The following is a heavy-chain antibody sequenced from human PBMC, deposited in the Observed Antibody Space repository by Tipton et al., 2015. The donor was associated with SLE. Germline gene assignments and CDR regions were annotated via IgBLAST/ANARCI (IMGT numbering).Heavy chain of an antibody. D-gene: IGHD4-17*01. V-gene: IGHV4-39*07. CDR2: IYYSGST. CDR1: GDSISSSSNY. Sequence: TLSLTCTVSGDSISSSSNYWGWIRQHPGKGLEWIGYIYYSGSTNYNPSLKSRVTMSVDTSKNQFSLKLSSVTALDTAVYYCAAGDRDDYYGMDVWGQGTTVTVSS. CDR3: AAGDRDDYYGMDV. J-gene: IGHJ6*02.